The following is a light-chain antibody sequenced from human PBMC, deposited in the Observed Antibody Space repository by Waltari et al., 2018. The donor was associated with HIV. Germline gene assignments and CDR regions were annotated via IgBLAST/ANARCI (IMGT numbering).Light chain of an antibody. Sequence: SYVLTPPPSVSVAPGQTASITCGGENIGSKRVNWYQKQPGQAPVMVIYHDTDRPSGIPARCSGANSEDTATLTIRRVEAGDEADYFCQVWDTNTDQYVIFGGGTNLAV. J-gene: IGLJ2*01. CDR2: HDT. CDR1: NIGSKR. V-gene: IGLV3-21*01. CDR3: QVWDTNTDQYVI.